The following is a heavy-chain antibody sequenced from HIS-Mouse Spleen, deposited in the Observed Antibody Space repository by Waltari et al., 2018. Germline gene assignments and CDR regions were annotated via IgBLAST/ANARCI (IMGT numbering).Heavy chain of an antibody. V-gene: IGHV4-39*07. CDR1: GGSISSSSYY. J-gene: IGHJ4*02. D-gene: IGHD3-9*01. CDR2: IYDSGGT. CDR3: ARDPSPDYDILTGYYFDY. Sequence: QLQLQESGPGLVKPSETLSLTCTVSGGSISSSSYYWGWIRQPPGKGLGWIGSIYDSGGTNYTPSLKSRVTISVGPSKNQFSLKLGSVTAADTAVYYCARDPSPDYDILTGYYFDYWGQGTLVTVSS.